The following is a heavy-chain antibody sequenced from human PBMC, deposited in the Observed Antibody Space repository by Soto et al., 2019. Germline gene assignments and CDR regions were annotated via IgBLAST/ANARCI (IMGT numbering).Heavy chain of an antibody. J-gene: IGHJ4*02. CDR1: GGSISTVGHY. CDR3: ARATGTLRSRNCDY. CDR2: IYHTGST. V-gene: IGHV4-31*03. Sequence: SETLSLTCSVSGGSISTVGHYWTWIRQPPGKGLEWIGSIYHTGSTYYSKSLRSRLTMSVDMSKSQFSLRLSSVTAADTAVYYCARATGTLRSRNCDYWGQGSLVTVS. D-gene: IGHD1-1*01.